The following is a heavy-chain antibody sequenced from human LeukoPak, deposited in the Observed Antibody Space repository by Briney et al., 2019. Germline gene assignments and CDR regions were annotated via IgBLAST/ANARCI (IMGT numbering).Heavy chain of an antibody. CDR1: GFSFSNYY. CDR2: ISDNAYTT. CDR3: AKYYYDSSGYYDAAPLDS. D-gene: IGHD3-22*01. J-gene: IGHJ4*02. Sequence: GGSLRLSCASSGFSFSNYYMSWVRQAPGKGLEWVSSISDNAYTTYYADSVRGRFTISRDNSKNTLYLQMIGLRAEDTAVYFCAKYYYDSSGYYDAAPLDSWGQGTLVTVFS. V-gene: IGHV3-23*01.